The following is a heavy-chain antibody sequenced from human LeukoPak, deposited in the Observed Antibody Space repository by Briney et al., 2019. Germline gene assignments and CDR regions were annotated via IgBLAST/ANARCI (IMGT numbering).Heavy chain of an antibody. CDR1: GDSISSYY. V-gene: IGHV4-59*01. CDR2: GHYTGST. Sequence: TSETLSLTCTVSGDSISSYYWNWIRQPPGKGLEWIGYGHYTGSTNYNPSLKSRVTFSVDTSKNQFSLKLTSVTAADTAVYYCARWGETSALRVHAFDIWGQGTMVTVPS. J-gene: IGHJ3*02. D-gene: IGHD3-10*01. CDR3: ARWGETSALRVHAFDI.